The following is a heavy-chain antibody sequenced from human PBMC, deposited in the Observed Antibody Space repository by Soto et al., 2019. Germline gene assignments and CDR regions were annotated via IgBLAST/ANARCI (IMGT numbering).Heavy chain of an antibody. D-gene: IGHD1-26*01. CDR1: GFTFSSYA. CDR2: ISGSGGST. CDR3: AKDWAAWGGSSHGNWFDP. Sequence: EVQLLESGGGLVQPGGSLRLSCTASGFTFSSYAMSWVRQAPGKGLEWVSAISGSGGSTYYADSVKGRFTISRDNSKNTLYLQMNSLRAEDTAVYYCAKDWAAWGGSSHGNWFDPWGQGTLVTVSS. J-gene: IGHJ5*02. V-gene: IGHV3-23*01.